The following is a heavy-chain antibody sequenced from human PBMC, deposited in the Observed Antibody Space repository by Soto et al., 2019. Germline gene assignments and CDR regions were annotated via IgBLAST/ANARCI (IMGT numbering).Heavy chain of an antibody. CDR1: GFTFSSYA. CDR2: ISGSGGST. Sequence: PGGSLRLSCAASGFTFSSYAMSWVRQAPGKGLEWVSAISGSGGSTYYAYSVKGRFTISRDNSKNTLYLQMNSLRAEDTALYYCATVLSAAFDIWGQGTMVTVSS. J-gene: IGHJ3*02. V-gene: IGHV3-23*01. CDR3: ATVLSAAFDI.